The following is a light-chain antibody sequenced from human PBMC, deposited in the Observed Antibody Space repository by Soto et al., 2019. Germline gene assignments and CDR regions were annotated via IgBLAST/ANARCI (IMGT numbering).Light chain of an antibody. V-gene: IGLV1-44*01. Sequence: QSVLTQPPSASGTPGQRVTISCSGSSSNIGSNTVNWYQQLPGTAPKLLIYSNNKRPSGVPDRFSGSKSGTSASLAISGLQSEDEADYYCAAWDGSLNGVLFGGGTKLTVL. CDR2: SNN. CDR3: AAWDGSLNGVL. J-gene: IGLJ2*01. CDR1: SSNIGSNT.